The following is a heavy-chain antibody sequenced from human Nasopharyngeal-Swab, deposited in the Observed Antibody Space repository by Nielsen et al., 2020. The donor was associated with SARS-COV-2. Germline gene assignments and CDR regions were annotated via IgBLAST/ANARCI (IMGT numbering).Heavy chain of an antibody. CDR3: TTDFYFDY. CDR2: IGDKDHNYAT. J-gene: IGHJ4*02. Sequence: GASLKISCAASGFIFSASAIHLVRQASGKGLAWVGRIGDKDHNYATTYGASVQGRFTISRDDSKNTAFLQMDSLKTEDTALYYCTTDFYFDYWGQGTLVTVSS. V-gene: IGHV3-73*01. CDR1: GFIFSASA.